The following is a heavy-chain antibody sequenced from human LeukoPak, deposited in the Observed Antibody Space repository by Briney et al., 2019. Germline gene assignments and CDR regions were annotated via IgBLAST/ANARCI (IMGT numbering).Heavy chain of an antibody. CDR2: INSDGGGA. J-gene: IGHJ4*02. D-gene: IGHD3-10*01. Sequence: PGGSLRLSCAASGITFGNNWMHWVRQGPGKGLVWISRINSDGGGAIYADSVKGRFTVSRDNAKNTLYLQMNSLRDEDTAVYYCATHFGSGSYYEYWGQGTLVTVSS. V-gene: IGHV3-74*01. CDR3: ATHFGSGSYYEY. CDR1: GITFGNNW.